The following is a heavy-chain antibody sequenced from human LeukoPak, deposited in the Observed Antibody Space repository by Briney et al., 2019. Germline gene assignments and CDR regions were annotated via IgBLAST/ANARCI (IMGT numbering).Heavy chain of an antibody. CDR1: GGTFSSYT. D-gene: IGHD2-2*01. CDR2: IIPILGIA. CDR3: ARVSSTRKYYYYYMDV. Sequence: GASVKVSCKASGGTFSSYTISSLRQAPGQGLEWMGRIIPILGIANYAQKFQGRVTITADKSTSTAYMELSSLRSEDTAVYYCARVSSTRKYYYYYMDVWGKGTTVTVSS. J-gene: IGHJ6*03. V-gene: IGHV1-69*02.